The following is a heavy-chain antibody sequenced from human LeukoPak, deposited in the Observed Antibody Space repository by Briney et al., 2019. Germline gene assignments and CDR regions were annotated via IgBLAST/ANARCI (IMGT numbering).Heavy chain of an antibody. V-gene: IGHV3-7*01. CDR2: INHEGGGI. J-gene: IGHJ6*02. Sequence: GGSLRLSCAASGFTFSESWVTWVHQVPGLGLEWVAHINHEGGGIQYVDSVKGRFTISRDNAKGSVYLQMNSLRAEDTAIYHCATYINWVAGDVWGQGTTVIVSS. CDR1: GFTFSESW. CDR3: ATYINWVAGDV. D-gene: IGHD1-1*01.